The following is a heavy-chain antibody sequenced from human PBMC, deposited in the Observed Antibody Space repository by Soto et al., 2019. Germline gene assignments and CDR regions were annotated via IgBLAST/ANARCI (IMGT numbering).Heavy chain of an antibody. J-gene: IGHJ6*02. V-gene: IGHV3-23*01. D-gene: IGHD4-17*01. CDR3: AKDSTVTTSLYSYYYGLDV. CDR1: GFTFSNYA. CDR2: ISGRGGST. Sequence: EVQLLESGGGLVQPGGSLRLSCTASGFTFSNYAMSWVRQAPDKGLEWVSAISGRGGSTYYADSVKGRFTISRDNCKNMLFLQMNSLRAEDTALYYCAKDSTVTTSLYSYYYGLDVWGQGTTVTVSS.